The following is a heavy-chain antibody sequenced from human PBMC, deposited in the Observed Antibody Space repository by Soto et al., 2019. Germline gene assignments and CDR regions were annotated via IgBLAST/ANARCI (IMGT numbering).Heavy chain of an antibody. CDR2: INSDGSST. D-gene: IGHD3-3*01. Sequence: PGGSLRLSCAASGFTFSSYWMHWVRQAPGKGLVWVSRINSDGSSTSYADSVKGRFTIPRDNAKNTLYLQMNSLRAEDTAVYYCVQSIYYYYGLDVWGQGTTVTVSS. V-gene: IGHV3-74*01. CDR1: GFTFSSYW. J-gene: IGHJ6*02. CDR3: VQSIYYYYGLDV.